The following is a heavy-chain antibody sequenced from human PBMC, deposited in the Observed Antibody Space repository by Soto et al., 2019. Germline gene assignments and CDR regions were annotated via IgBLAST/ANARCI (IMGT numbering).Heavy chain of an antibody. Sequence: ASVKVSCKASGGTFSSYAISWVRQAPGQGLEWMGGIIPIFGTANYAQKFQGRVTITADESTSTAYMELSSLRSEDTAVYYCAVVRGVIITPKINWFDPWGQGTLVTVSS. CDR1: GGTFSSYA. CDR2: IIPIFGTA. D-gene: IGHD3-10*01. V-gene: IGHV1-69*13. J-gene: IGHJ5*02. CDR3: AVVRGVIITPKINWFDP.